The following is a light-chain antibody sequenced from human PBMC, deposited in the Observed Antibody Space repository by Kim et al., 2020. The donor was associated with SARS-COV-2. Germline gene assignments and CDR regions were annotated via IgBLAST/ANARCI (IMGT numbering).Light chain of an antibody. Sequence: QSVLTQPPSASGTPGQRVTISCSGSSSNIESNTVNWYQQFPGTAPKILIYSANKRRAGVPDRFSGSKSGTSASLAISGLQSEDEADYYCASWDDSLNGWVFGGGTQLTVL. CDR2: SAN. J-gene: IGLJ3*02. CDR3: ASWDDSLNGWV. V-gene: IGLV1-44*01. CDR1: SSNIESNT.